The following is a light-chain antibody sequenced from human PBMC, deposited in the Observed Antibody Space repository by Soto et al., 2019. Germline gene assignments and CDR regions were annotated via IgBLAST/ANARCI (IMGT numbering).Light chain of an antibody. V-gene: IGLV2-11*01. J-gene: IGLJ2*01. CDR1: SSDVGGYNY. CDR2: DVS. Sequence: QSALTQPRSVSGSPGQSVTISCTGTSSDVGGYNYVSWYQQHPGKAPKLIIYDVSKRPSGVPDRFSGSKSGNTASLTISGLQAEDEAGYYCCSYAGSYTYVVFGGGTKVTVL. CDR3: CSYAGSYTYVV.